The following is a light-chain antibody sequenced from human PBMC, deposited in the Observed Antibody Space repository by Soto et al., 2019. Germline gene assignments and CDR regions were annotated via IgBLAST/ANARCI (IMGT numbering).Light chain of an antibody. V-gene: IGKV3D-15*01. CDR1: QSVSSN. Sequence: EIVMTQSPATLSVSPGERATLSCRASQSVSSNLAWYQQKPCQAPSLLIYDISARATGIPTRFSGSGSGTEFTLTISILQSEDFAVYYGQQYNDWSLTCGGGTKVEIK. J-gene: IGKJ4*01. CDR3: QQYNDWSLT. CDR2: DIS.